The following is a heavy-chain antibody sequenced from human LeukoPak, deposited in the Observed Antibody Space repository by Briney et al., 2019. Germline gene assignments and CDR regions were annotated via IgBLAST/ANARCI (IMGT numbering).Heavy chain of an antibody. CDR1: GFTFDDYA. D-gene: IGHD2-15*01. V-gene: IGHV3-9*01. CDR2: ISWNSGSI. J-gene: IGHJ4*02. Sequence: PGGSLRLSCAASGFTFDDYAMHWVRQAPGKGLEWVSGISWNSGSIGYADSVKGRFTISRDNAKNSLYLQMNSLRAEDTAVYYCASCRGGSCYPTYYFDYWGQGTLVTVSS. CDR3: ASCRGGSCYPTYYFDY.